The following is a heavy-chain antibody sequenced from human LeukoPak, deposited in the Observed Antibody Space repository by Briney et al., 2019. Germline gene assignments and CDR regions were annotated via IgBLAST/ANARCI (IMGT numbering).Heavy chain of an antibody. Sequence: GGSLRLSCAASGFTFSSYAMSWVRQAPGKGPEWVANIKQDGSEIYYVDSVKGRFTISRGNAKNSLYLQMNSLRAEDTAVYYCARDKAVGPTLLDYWGQGTLVTVSS. J-gene: IGHJ4*02. CDR2: IKQDGSEI. CDR3: ARDKAVGPTLLDY. D-gene: IGHD1-26*01. V-gene: IGHV3-7*01. CDR1: GFTFSSYA.